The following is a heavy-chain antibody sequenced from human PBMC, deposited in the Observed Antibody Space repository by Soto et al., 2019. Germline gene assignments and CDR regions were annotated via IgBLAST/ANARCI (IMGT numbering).Heavy chain of an antibody. CDR3: ARDWSSTSCYGGHCDY. CDR1: GFTFSNSG. D-gene: IGHD2-2*01. J-gene: IGHJ4*02. CDR2: ISSSSSYM. Sequence: EVQLVESGGGLVKPGGSLRLSCAASGFTFSNSGMNWVRQAPGKGLEWVSSISSSSSYMYYADSVKGRFTISRDNAKNSLQLQTNSLRAEETAVYHWARDWSSTSCYGGHCDYWGQGTLVTVSS. V-gene: IGHV3-21*01.